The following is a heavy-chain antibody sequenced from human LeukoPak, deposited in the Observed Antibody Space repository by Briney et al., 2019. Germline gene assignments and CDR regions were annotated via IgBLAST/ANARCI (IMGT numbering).Heavy chain of an antibody. D-gene: IGHD2-15*01. V-gene: IGHV1-8*01. J-gene: IGHJ5*02. CDR2: MNPNSGNT. CDR3: ARAVRGYCSGGSSYGRGWFDP. CDR1: GYTFTSYD. Sequence: ASVKVSCKASGYTFTSYDINWVRQATGQGLEWMGWMNPNSGNTGYAQKFQGRVTVTRNTSISTAYMELSSLRSEDTAVYYCARAVRGYCSGGSSYGRGWFDPWGQGTLVTVSS.